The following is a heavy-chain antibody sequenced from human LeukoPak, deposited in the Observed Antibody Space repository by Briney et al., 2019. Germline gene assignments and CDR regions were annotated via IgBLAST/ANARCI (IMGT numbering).Heavy chain of an antibody. J-gene: IGHJ5*01. CDR3: ARQVGQMRFDS. CDR1: GGSISSYY. D-gene: IGHD1-26*01. V-gene: IGHV4-59*08. Sequence: PSETLSLTCTVSGGSISSYYCSWIRQPPGKGLEWIGYIYGGGSTNYNPSLTSRVTISVDTSKNQFSLSLSSVTAADTAVYYCARQVGQMRFDSCGQGTLVTVSS. CDR2: IYGGGST.